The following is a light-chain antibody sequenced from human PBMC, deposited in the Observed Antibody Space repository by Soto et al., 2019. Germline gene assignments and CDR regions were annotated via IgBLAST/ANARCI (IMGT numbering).Light chain of an antibody. CDR2: DVT. V-gene: IGLV2-11*01. CDR1: SSDVGRYDY. CDR3: SSYAGSNNVV. Sequence: QSALTQPRSVSGSPGQSVTISCTGTSSDVGRYDYVSWYQQHPGKAPKLIVYDVTERPSGVPDRFSGSKSGNTASLTISGLQPEDDSNYYCSSYAGSNNVVFGGGTKLTVL. J-gene: IGLJ2*01.